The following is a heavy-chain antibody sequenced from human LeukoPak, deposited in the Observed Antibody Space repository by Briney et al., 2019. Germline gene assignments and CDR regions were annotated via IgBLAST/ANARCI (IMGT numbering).Heavy chain of an antibody. CDR1: GFTFSSYA. CDR3: AKGAGSGGQLLWSLDY. J-gene: IGHJ4*02. V-gene: IGHV3-23*01. Sequence: GGSLRLSCAASGFTFSSYAMSWVRQAPGKGLEWVSAISGSGGSTYYADSVKGRFTISRDNSKNTLYLQMNSLRAEDTAAYYCAKGAGSGGQLLWSLDYWGQGTLVTVSS. CDR2: ISGSGGST. D-gene: IGHD3-10*01.